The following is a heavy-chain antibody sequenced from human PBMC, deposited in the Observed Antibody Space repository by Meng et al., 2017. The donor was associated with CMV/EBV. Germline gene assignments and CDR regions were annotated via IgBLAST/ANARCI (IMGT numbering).Heavy chain of an antibody. CDR2: ISAYNGNT. Sequence: YTFTSYGISWVRQAPGQGLEWMGWISAYNGNTNYAQKLQGRVTMTTDTSTSTAYMELRSLRSDDTAVYYRARVEWELLCSVCGGKCDYWGQGTLVTVSS. D-gene: IGHD1-26*01. CDR3: ARVEWELLCSVCGGKCDY. V-gene: IGHV1-18*01. CDR1: YTFTSYG. J-gene: IGHJ4*02.